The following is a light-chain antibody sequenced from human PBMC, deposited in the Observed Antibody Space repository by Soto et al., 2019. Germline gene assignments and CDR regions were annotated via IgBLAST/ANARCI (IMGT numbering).Light chain of an antibody. CDR1: SSDIGAYNY. V-gene: IGLV2-14*01. CDR3: SFSTSAIL. Sequence: ALTQPDSVSASSGQSVTLSCTGTSSDIGAYNYVSWYVQHPGRAPHLLIYEVSYRSSGVSDRFAGSKSANTASLTIFGLQAEDEGTYYCSFSTSAILFGGGTQLTV. CDR2: EVS. J-gene: IGLJ2*01.